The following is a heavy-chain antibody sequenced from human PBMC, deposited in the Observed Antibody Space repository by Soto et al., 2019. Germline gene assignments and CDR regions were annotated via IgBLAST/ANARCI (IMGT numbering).Heavy chain of an antibody. D-gene: IGHD1-7*01. CDR3: AKEYGTGTALQY. CDR2: ISYDGTRQ. Sequence: QVQLVDSGGGVVQPGTSLRLSCVASGFTFSNSAIHWVRQAPGKGLEWVAVISYDGTRQRFGESVKGRLTISRDNSKNTVHLQMDSLRGDDTAMYYCAKEYGTGTALQYWGQGALVTVSS. J-gene: IGHJ4*02. CDR1: GFTFSNSA. V-gene: IGHV3-30*18.